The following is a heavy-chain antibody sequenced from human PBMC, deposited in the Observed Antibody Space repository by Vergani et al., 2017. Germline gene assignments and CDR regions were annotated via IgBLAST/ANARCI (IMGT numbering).Heavy chain of an antibody. D-gene: IGHD1-20*01. V-gene: IGHV3-66*02. J-gene: IGHJ3*02. CDR3: ARVRTYNWGIDAFDI. Sequence: EVQLVESGGGLVQPGGSLRLPCAASGFTVSSNYMSWVRQAPGKGLEWVSVIYSGGSTYYAASVKGRFTISRDNSKNTLYLQMNSLRAEYTAVYYCARVRTYNWGIDAFDIWGQGTMVTVSS. CDR2: IYSGGST. CDR1: GFTVSSNY.